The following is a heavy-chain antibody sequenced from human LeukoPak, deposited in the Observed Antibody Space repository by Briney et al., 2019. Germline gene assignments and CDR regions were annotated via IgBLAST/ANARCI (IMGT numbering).Heavy chain of an antibody. CDR2: IYSGGST. CDR1: GFTVSSNY. CDR3: AREETGGYCNSTSCSD. V-gene: IGHV3-53*01. Sequence: GGSLRLSCAASGFTVSSNYMSWVRQAPGKGLEWVSVIYSGGSTYYADSVKGRFTISRDNSKNTLYLQMNSLRAEDTAVYYCAREETGGYCNSTSCSDWGQGTLVTVSS. D-gene: IGHD2-2*01. J-gene: IGHJ4*02.